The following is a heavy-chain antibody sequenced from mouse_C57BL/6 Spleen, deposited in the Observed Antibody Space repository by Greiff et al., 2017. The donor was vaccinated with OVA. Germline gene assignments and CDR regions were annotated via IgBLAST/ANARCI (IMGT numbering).Heavy chain of an antibody. J-gene: IGHJ1*03. CDR2: IYPGDGDT. Sequence: VKLQESGPELVKPGASVKISCKASGYAFSSSWMNWVKQRPGKGLEWIGRIYPGDGDTNYNGKFKGKATLTADKSSSTAYMQLSSLTSEDSAVYFCARVTTVVAPYWYFDVWGTGTTVTVSS. D-gene: IGHD1-1*01. V-gene: IGHV1-82*01. CDR3: ARVTTVVAPYWYFDV. CDR1: GYAFSSSW.